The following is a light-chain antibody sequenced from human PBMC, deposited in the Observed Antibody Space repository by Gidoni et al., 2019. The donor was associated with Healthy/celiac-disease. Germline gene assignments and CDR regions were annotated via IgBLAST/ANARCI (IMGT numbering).Light chain of an antibody. CDR2: DAS. J-gene: IGKJ5*01. V-gene: IGKV3-11*01. Sequence: DIVLPHSPATLSLSPGERATLSCRASQSVSSYLAWYQQKPGQAPRLLIYDASNRATGTPARFSGSGSGTDFTLTISSLEPEDFAVYYCQQRSNWPPFTFXQXTKLEIK. CDR3: QQRSNWPPFT. CDR1: QSVSSY.